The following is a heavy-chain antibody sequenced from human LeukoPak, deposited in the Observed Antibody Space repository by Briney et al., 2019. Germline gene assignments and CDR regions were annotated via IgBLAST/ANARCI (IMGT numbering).Heavy chain of an antibody. V-gene: IGHV4-61*02. CDR2: IYTSGST. D-gene: IGHD3-10*01. Sequence: SETLSLTCTVSGGSISSGSYYWSWIRQPAGKGLEWIGRIYTSGSTNYNPSLKSRVTISVDTSKNQFSLKLSSVTAADTAVYYCARGGWGIIYGSGRPSYYYYYMDVWGKGTTVTISS. CDR1: GGSISSGSYY. CDR3: ARGGWGIIYGSGRPSYYYYYMDV. J-gene: IGHJ6*03.